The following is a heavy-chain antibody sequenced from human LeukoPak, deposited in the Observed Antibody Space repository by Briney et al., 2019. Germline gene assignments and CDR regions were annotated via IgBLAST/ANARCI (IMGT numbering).Heavy chain of an antibody. J-gene: IGHJ5*02. CDR3: ATDRDFRSPYNWLDP. D-gene: IGHD3-9*01. Sequence: GASVKVSCKVSGYTLTELCMHWVRQAPGKGLEWMGAFDPEDGKRIYAQKFQGRVTMTADTPTDTAYMELSSLRSDDTAVYYCATDRDFRSPYNWLDPWGQGTLVTVSS. V-gene: IGHV1-24*01. CDR1: GYTLTELC. CDR2: FDPEDGKR.